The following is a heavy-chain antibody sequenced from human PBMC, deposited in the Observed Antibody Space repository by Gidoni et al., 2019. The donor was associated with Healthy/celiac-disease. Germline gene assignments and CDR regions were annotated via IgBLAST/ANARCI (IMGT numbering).Heavy chain of an antibody. CDR1: GGSFSGYY. Sequence: QVQLQQWGAGLWKPSATLSLTCAVYGGSFSGYYWSWIRQPPGKGLEWIGEINHSVSTNYNPALKSRVTISVDTSKNQFALKLGSVTAADTAVYYCARPHTPYGSGRHYYGMDVWGQGTTVTVSS. CDR3: ARPHTPYGSGRHYYGMDV. J-gene: IGHJ6*02. CDR2: INHSVST. D-gene: IGHD3-10*01. V-gene: IGHV4-34*01.